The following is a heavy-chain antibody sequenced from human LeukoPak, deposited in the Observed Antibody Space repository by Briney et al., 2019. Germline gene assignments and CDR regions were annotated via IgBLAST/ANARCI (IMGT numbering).Heavy chain of an antibody. J-gene: IGHJ4*02. CDR1: GYTFTGYY. CDR2: INPNSGGT. CDR3: ARVGYSYGYDFDY. V-gene: IGHV1-2*06. Sequence: ASVKVSCKASGYTFTGYYMHWVRQAPGQGLEWMGRINPNSGGTNYAQKFQGRVTMTRDPSISTAYMELSRLRSDDTAVYYCARVGYSYGYDFDYWGQGTLVTVSS. D-gene: IGHD5-18*01.